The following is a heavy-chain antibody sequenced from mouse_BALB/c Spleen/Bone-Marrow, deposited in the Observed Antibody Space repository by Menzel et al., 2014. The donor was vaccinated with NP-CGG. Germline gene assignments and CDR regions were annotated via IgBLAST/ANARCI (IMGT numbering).Heavy chain of an antibody. J-gene: IGHJ2*01. CDR3: ARDLDY. CDR1: GYTFTDYA. CDR2: ISTYYSDA. V-gene: IGHV1S137*01. Sequence: VQLVESGAELVRPGVSVKISCKGSGYTFTDYAVHWVKQSHAKSLEWIGVISTYYSDATYNQKFKGKATMTVDKSSSTAYMELARLTSEDSAIYYCARDLDYWGQGTTLTVSS.